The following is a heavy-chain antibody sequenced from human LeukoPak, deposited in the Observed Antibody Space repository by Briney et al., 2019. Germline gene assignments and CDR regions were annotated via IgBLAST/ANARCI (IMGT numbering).Heavy chain of an antibody. D-gene: IGHD3-22*01. CDR1: GNIFTELS. CDR2: FDPEDGET. CDR3: ATEVYDSSGYYFDN. J-gene: IGHJ4*02. Sequence: ASVKVSCKVSGNIFTELSMHWVRQAPGKGLEWMGGFDPEDGETIYAQKFQGRVTMTEDTSTDTAYMDLSSLRYEDTAVYYCATEVYDSSGYYFDNWGQGTLVTVSS. V-gene: IGHV1-24*01.